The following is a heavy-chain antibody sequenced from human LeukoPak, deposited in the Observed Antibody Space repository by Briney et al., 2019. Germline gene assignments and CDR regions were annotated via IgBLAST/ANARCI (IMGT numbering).Heavy chain of an antibody. J-gene: IGHJ5*02. D-gene: IGHD3-10*01. CDR1: GYTFTSYD. CDR3: ARSASAVRGVKYNWFDP. Sequence: GESLKVSCKASGYTFTSYDINWVRQATGQGLEWMGWMNPNSGNTGYAQKFQGRVTMTRNTSISTAYMELSSLRSEDTAVYYCARSASAVRGVKYNWFDPWGQGTLVTVSS. CDR2: MNPNSGNT. V-gene: IGHV1-8*01.